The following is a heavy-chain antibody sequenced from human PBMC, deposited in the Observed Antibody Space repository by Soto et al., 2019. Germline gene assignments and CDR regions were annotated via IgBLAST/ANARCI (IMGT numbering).Heavy chain of an antibody. V-gene: IGHV5-51*01. Sequence: PGESLKISFKGSGYSFTSYWIGWVRQMPGKGLEWMGIIYPGDSDTRYSPSFQGQVTISADKSISTAYLQWSSLKASDTAMYYCARQYYYDSSGHDAFDIWGQGTMVTVSS. CDR3: ARQYYYDSSGHDAFDI. CDR1: GYSFTSYW. CDR2: IYPGDSDT. J-gene: IGHJ3*02. D-gene: IGHD3-22*01.